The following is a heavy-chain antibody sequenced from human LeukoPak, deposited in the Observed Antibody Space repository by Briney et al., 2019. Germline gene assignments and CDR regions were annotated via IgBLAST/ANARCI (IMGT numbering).Heavy chain of an antibody. J-gene: IGHJ6*02. Sequence: SETLSLTCSVSDDSFSTHYWTWIRQPPGKGLEWIGYISSIGSTNYNPSLKSRVTISVDTSKNQFSLQLRSVTAADSAVYYCAREDPQTRVPEGMDVWGQGTTVTVSS. CDR2: ISSIGST. V-gene: IGHV4-59*11. CDR3: AREDPQTRVPEGMDV. D-gene: IGHD4/OR15-4a*01. CDR1: DDSFSTHY.